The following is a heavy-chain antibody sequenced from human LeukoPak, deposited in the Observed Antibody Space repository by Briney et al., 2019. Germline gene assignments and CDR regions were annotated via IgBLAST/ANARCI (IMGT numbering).Heavy chain of an antibody. D-gene: IGHD2-2*01. CDR3: ARDVWDIVVETGSFDP. V-gene: IGHV3-21*01. J-gene: IGHJ5*02. CDR1: GFTFSSHW. CDR2: ISSSSSYI. Sequence: GGSLRLSCAASGFTFSSHWMSWVRQAPGKGLEWVSSISSSSSYIYYADSVKGRFTISRDNAKNSLYLQMNSLRAEDTAVYYCARDVWDIVVETGSFDPWGQGTLVTVSS.